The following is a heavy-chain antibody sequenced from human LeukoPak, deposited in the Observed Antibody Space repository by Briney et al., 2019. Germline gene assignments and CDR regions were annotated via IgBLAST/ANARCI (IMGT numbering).Heavy chain of an antibody. CDR2: IIPIFGTA. CDR3: ARVSLDTQRFDP. Sequence: SVKVSCKASGGTFSSYAISWVRQAPGQGLEWMGGIIPIFGTANYAQKFQGRVTITADESTSTAYMELSSLRSEDTAVYYCARVSLDTQRFDPWGQGTLVTVSS. V-gene: IGHV1-69*01. CDR1: GGTFSSYA. J-gene: IGHJ5*02. D-gene: IGHD3/OR15-3a*01.